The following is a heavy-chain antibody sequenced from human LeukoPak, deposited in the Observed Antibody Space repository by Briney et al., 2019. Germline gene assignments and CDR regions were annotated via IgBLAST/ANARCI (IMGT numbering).Heavy chain of an antibody. V-gene: IGHV3-48*04. CDR2: ISSGSSPK. D-gene: IGHD3-16*01. J-gene: IGHJ4*02. CDR3: ARGDDGAY. Sequence: QPGGSLRLSCAASGFTFDIYGMNWIRQAPGKGLEWVSHISSGSSPKYYADSVRGRFTISRDNAKKSLYLQMNSLRVKDTAVYYCARGDDGAYWGQGTLVTVSS. CDR1: GFTFDIYG.